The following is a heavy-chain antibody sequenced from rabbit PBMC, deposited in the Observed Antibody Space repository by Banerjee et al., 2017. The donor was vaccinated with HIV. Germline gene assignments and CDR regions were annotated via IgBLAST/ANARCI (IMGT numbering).Heavy chain of an antibody. CDR1: GVSLNDKDV. J-gene: IGHJ4*01. CDR3: VRDRANIGGDYGPYYFDL. CDR2: INIVTGKS. Sequence: QERLVESGGGLVKPEGSLTLTCKASGVSLNDKDVMCWVRQAPGKGLEWIACINIVTGKSVYASWAKGRFTMSRTSSTTVTLQLNSLTAADTATYFCVRDRANIGGDYGPYYFDLWGPGTLVTVS. D-gene: IGHD2-1*01. V-gene: IGHV1S45*01.